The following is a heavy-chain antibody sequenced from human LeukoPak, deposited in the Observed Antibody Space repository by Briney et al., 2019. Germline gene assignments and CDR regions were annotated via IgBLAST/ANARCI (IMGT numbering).Heavy chain of an antibody. CDR1: GGSFSGYY. J-gene: IGHJ4*02. CDR3: ARWVGYCSSTSCYMDY. CDR2: INHSGST. V-gene: IGHV4-34*01. Sequence: SETLSLTCAVYGGSFSGYYWSWIRQPPRPGLERIGEINHSGSTNYNPSLKSRVTISVDTSKNQFSLKLSSVTAADTAVYYCARWVGYCSSTSCYMDYWGQGTLVTVSS. D-gene: IGHD2-2*02.